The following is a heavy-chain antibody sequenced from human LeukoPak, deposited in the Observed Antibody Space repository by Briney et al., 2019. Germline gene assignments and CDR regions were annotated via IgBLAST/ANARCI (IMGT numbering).Heavy chain of an antibody. V-gene: IGHV4-59*01. CDR3: ARDHVVVPAARSLGMDV. D-gene: IGHD2-2*01. CDR1: GGSISSYY. J-gene: IGHJ6*04. CDR2: IYYSGST. Sequence: SETLSLTCTVSGGSISSYYWSWIRQPPGKGLEWIGYIYYSGSTNYNPSLKSRVTISVDTSKNQFSLKLSSVTAADTAVYYCARDHVVVPAARSLGMDVWGKGTTVTVSS.